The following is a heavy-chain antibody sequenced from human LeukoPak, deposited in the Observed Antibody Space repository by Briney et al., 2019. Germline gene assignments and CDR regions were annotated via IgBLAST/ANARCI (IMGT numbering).Heavy chain of an antibody. D-gene: IGHD6-13*01. CDR3: ARGMARFDP. J-gene: IGHJ5*02. CDR2: VYYSGHT. CDR1: AASITTQY. Sequence: SGTLSLTCTISAASITTQYWTWIRQPPGKGLEWIGYVYYSGHTNYNPSLESRLTISLDTSKKRVSLKLTSVTAADTAVYYCARGMARFDPWGQGTLVTVSS. V-gene: IGHV4-59*11.